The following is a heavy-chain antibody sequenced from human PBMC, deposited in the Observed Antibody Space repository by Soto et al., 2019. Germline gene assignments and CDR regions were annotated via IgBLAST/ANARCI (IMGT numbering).Heavy chain of an antibody. CDR3: ARGRAQDY. V-gene: IGHV4-34*01. J-gene: IGHJ4*02. CDR1: GGSFSGYY. CDR2: INHSGST. Sequence: SETLSLTCAVYGGSFSGYYWSWIRQPPGKGLEWIGEINHSGSTNYNPSLKSRVTISVDTSKNQFSLKLGSVTAADTAVYYCARGRAQDYWGQGTLVTVSS.